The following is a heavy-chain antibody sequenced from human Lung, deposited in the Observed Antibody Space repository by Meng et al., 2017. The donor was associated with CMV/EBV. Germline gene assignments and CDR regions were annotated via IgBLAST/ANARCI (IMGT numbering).Heavy chain of an antibody. CDR1: GGSISISNW. V-gene: IGHV4-4*02. CDR3: ARVVTALWGYYFDY. D-gene: IGHD2-21*02. J-gene: IGHJ4*02. CDR2: IYHSGST. Sequence: LQELGPRVWNPCGTRPRPWAVAGGSISISNWWSWVRQPPGKGLEWSGEIYHSGSTNYNPSLKSRVTISVDKSKNQLSLKLSSVTAADTAVYYCARVVTALWGYYFDYWGQGTLVTVSS.